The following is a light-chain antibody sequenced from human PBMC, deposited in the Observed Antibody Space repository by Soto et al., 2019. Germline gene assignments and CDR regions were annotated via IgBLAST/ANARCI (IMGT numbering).Light chain of an antibody. CDR3: QQYYSYRT. J-gene: IGKJ1*01. CDR2: AAS. Sequence: DIQMTQSPSSLSASVGDRVTITFRASQSISSYLNWYQQKPGKAPKLPIYAASSLQSGVPSRFSGSGSGTDFTLTISSLQPEDFATYYCQQYYSYRTFGQGTKVDIK. CDR1: QSISSY. V-gene: IGKV1-39*01.